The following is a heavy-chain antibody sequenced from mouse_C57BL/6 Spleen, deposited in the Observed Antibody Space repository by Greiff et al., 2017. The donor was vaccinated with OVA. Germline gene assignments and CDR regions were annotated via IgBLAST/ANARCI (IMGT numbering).Heavy chain of an antibody. D-gene: IGHD1-1*01. Sequence: QVQLQQPGAELVKPGASVKLSCKASGYTFTSYWMHWVKQRPGQGLEWIGMIHPNSGSTNYNEKFKSKATLTADKSSSTAYMQLSSLTSEDSAVYYCARFPYYYGSSYWYFDVWGTGTTVTVSS. CDR3: ARFPYYYGSSYWYFDV. CDR1: GYTFTSYW. V-gene: IGHV1-64*01. J-gene: IGHJ1*03. CDR2: IHPNSGST.